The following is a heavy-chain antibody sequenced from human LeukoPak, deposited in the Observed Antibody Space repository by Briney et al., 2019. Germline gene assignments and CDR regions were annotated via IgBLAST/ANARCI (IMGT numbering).Heavy chain of an antibody. CDR1: GFTFSSYE. Sequence: GGSLRLSCAASGFTFSSYEMNWVRQAPGKGLEWVSYISSSGSTIYYVDSVKGRFTISRDNAKNSLFLQMNSLRAEDTAVYYCARAVGASEGVDYWGQGTLVTVSS. J-gene: IGHJ4*02. CDR3: ARAVGASEGVDY. D-gene: IGHD1-26*01. V-gene: IGHV3-48*03. CDR2: ISSSGSTI.